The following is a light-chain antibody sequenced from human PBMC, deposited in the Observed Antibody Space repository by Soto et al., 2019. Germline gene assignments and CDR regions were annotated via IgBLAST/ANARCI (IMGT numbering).Light chain of an antibody. Sequence: ETVLTQSPGTVSLSPGERATLSCRASQSVSSYLAWYQQKPGQAPRLLIYDASTRATGIPARFSGSASGTEFTLTISSLQSEDFAIYYCQQYNNWPLTFGGGTKVDIK. CDR3: QQYNNWPLT. CDR1: QSVSSY. J-gene: IGKJ4*01. V-gene: IGKV3-15*01. CDR2: DAS.